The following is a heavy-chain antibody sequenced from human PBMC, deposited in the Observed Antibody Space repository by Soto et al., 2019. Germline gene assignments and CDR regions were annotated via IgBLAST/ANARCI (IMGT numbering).Heavy chain of an antibody. D-gene: IGHD3-10*01. Sequence: ASVKVSCKASGYTFAGYYMHWVRQAPGQGLEWMGWINPNSGGTNYAQKFQGWVTMTRDTSISTAYMELSRLRSDDTAVYYCARAYGSGSSALYYGMDVWGQGTTVTVSS. CDR1: GYTFAGYY. V-gene: IGHV1-2*04. J-gene: IGHJ6*02. CDR3: ARAYGSGSSALYYGMDV. CDR2: INPNSGGT.